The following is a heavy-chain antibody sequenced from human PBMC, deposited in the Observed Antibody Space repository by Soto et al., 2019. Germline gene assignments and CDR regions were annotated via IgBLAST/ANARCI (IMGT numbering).Heavy chain of an antibody. CDR1: GFTFSSYA. CDR2: ISGSGGST. D-gene: IGHD6-13*01. J-gene: IGHJ3*02. Sequence: VGSLRLSCAASGFTFSSYAMSWVRQAPGKGLEWVSAISGSGGSTYYADSVKGRFTISRDNSKNTLYLQMNSLRAEDTAVYYCAKAPKGYSSSWYHQLGAFDIWGQGTMVTVSS. CDR3: AKAPKGYSSSWYHQLGAFDI. V-gene: IGHV3-23*01.